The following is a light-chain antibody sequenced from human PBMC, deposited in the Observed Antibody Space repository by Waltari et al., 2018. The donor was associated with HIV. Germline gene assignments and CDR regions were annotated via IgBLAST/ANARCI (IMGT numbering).Light chain of an antibody. J-gene: IGLJ2*01. CDR3: YSPDSSDKHGV. CDR2: EDS. V-gene: IGLV3-10*01. CDR1: ALPKKN. Sequence: SYELTQPPSVSVSPGQTARITCSGAALPKKNAYWYLQKSRQAPVLVVYEDSKRPAGIPERFAGSTSGTLATLTISGAQVEDEADFYCYSPDSSDKHGVFGGGTKLTVL.